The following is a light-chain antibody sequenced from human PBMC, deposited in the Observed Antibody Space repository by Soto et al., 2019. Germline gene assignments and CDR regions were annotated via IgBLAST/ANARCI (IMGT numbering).Light chain of an antibody. Sequence: EIVWTQSPGTLYLSPGERATLSCRASQSVDSSYLAWYHQRPGQAPRLLIYGASSRATGIPDRFSGSGSGTDFTLTISRLEPEDFAVYYCQQTFHSPRTFGQGTRLEI. J-gene: IGKJ2*01. CDR3: QQTFHSPRT. V-gene: IGKV3-20*01. CDR2: GAS. CDR1: QSVDSSY.